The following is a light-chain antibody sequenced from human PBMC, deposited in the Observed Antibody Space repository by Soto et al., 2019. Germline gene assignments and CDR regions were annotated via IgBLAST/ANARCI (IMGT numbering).Light chain of an antibody. CDR2: DVS. V-gene: IGLV2-14*01. CDR1: SSDFGGYNY. J-gene: IGLJ1*01. CDR3: SSYTSSSILYV. Sequence: QSALTQPASVSGSPGQSITISCTGTSSDFGGYNYVSWYQRHPGKAPKLMIYDVSNRPSGVSNRFSGSKSGNTASLTISGLQAEDEADYYCSSYTSSSILYVFGTGTKVTVL.